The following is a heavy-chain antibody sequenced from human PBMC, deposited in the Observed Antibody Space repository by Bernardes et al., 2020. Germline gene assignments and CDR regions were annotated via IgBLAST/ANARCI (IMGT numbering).Heavy chain of an antibody. CDR1: GFTFSSYA. CDR3: ARGLGNIVATGYYFDY. CDR2: ISYDGSNK. V-gene: IGHV3-30-3*01. D-gene: IGHD5-12*01. J-gene: IGHJ4*02. Sequence: GGSLRLSCAASGFTFSSYAMHWVRQAPGKGLEWVAVISYDGSNKYYADSVKGRFTISRDNSKNTLYLQMNSLRAEDTAVYYCARGLGNIVATGYYFDYWGQGTLVTVSS.